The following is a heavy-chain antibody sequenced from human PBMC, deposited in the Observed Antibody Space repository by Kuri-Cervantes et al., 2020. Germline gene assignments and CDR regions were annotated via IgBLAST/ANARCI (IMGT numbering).Heavy chain of an antibody. CDR3: AKHRSGIAVAASNY. J-gene: IGHJ4*02. CDR1: GSTFSSFA. V-gene: IGHV3-23*01. D-gene: IGHD6-19*01. Sequence: GGSLRLSCAAAGSTFSSFAMSWVRPPPGKGLGWVSTIIGDGGRAYHADSVKGRFTISRDNSKNTLYLQMNSVRAEDTAIYYCAKHRSGIAVAASNYWGQGTLVTVSS. CDR2: IIGDGGRA.